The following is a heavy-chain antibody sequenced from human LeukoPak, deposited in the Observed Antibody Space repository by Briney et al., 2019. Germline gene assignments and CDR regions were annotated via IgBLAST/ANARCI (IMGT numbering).Heavy chain of an antibody. CDR3: ARVVGSSGWYRGYFDY. V-gene: IGHV3-48*01. J-gene: IGHJ4*02. Sequence: GGSLRLSCAASGFTFSSYSMNWVRQAPGKGLEWVSYISGSSSTIYYADSVKGRFTISRDNAKNPLYLQMNSLRAEDTAVYYCARVVGSSGWYRGYFDYWGQGTLVTVSS. CDR2: ISGSSSTI. CDR1: GFTFSSYS. D-gene: IGHD6-19*01.